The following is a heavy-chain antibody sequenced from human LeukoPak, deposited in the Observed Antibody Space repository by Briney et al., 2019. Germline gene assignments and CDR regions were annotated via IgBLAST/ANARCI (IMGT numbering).Heavy chain of an antibody. J-gene: IGHJ4*02. Sequence: ASVKVSCKASGGTFSSYATSWVRQAPGQGLEWMGGIIPIFGTANYAQKFQGRVTITADESTSTAYMELSSLRSEDTGVYYCARSSYYDILTGYYGGNFDYWGQGTLVTVSS. CDR3: ARSSYYDILTGYYGGNFDY. D-gene: IGHD3-9*01. CDR1: GGTFSSYA. CDR2: IIPIFGTA. V-gene: IGHV1-69*13.